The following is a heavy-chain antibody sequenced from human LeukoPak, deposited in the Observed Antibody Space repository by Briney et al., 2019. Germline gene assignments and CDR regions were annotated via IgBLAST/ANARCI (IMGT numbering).Heavy chain of an antibody. V-gene: IGHV1-2*02. CDR3: TRETATVTTGFDY. CDR1: GYMFTAYH. Sequence: ASVKVSCKASGYMFTAYHIHWVRQAPGQGLEWMGWINPNNGDTNYAQKFQGRVTMTRDTSISTAYMELSRLRSDDTAVYYCTRETATVTTGFDYWGQGTLVTAS. J-gene: IGHJ4*02. CDR2: INPNNGDT. D-gene: IGHD4-17*01.